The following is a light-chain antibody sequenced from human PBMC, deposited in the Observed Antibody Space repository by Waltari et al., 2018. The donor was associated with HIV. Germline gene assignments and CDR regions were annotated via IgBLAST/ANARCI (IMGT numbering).Light chain of an antibody. Sequence: SQMTQTLSSLSASAGDRVTITCRTSLNIKNYLNWYHQKVGEATKLLIYGTSTLQGGVSARVSGGTSGTDFSLTINCVQPVDSGIYYCQEAYSPIHAFGGGTNLAIK. V-gene: IGKV1-39*01. J-gene: IGKJ4*01. CDR1: LNIKNY. CDR3: QEAYSPIHA. CDR2: GTS.